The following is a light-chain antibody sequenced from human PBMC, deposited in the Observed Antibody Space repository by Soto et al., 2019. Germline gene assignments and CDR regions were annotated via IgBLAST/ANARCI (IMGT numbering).Light chain of an antibody. CDR1: QDIRSS. CDR2: GAS. CDR3: QQDSSWPLT. Sequence: EIVMTQSPATLSVSPGERVTLSCRASQDIRSSLAWYQQKPGQAPRLLIYGASIRATGVPATFSGSGSGTELTLSISSLQSEHLGVYYCQQDSSWPLTVGGGTKVDIK. J-gene: IGKJ4*01. V-gene: IGKV3-15*01.